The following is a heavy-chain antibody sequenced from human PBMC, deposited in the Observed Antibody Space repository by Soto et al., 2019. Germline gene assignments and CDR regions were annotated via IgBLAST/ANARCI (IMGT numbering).Heavy chain of an antibody. Sequence: EVQLVESGGGLVQPGGSLRLSCAASGFTFSSYSMNWVRQAPGKGLEWVSYISSSSSTIYYADSVKGRFTISRDNAKKSLYLQMNSLRDEDTAVYYCARDSLRNYYYYGMDVWGQGTTVTVSS. CDR1: GFTFSSYS. CDR3: ARDSLRNYYYYGMDV. D-gene: IGHD3-16*01. J-gene: IGHJ6*02. V-gene: IGHV3-48*02. CDR2: ISSSSSTI.